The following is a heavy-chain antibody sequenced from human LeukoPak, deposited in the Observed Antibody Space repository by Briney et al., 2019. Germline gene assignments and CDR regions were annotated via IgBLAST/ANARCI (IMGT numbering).Heavy chain of an antibody. Sequence: GGSLRLSCAASGFTFSSYSMNWVRQAPGKGLEWVSSISSSSSYIYHADSVKGRFTISRDNAKNSLYLQMNSLRAEDTAVYYCASFTWIQLDWGQGTLVTVSS. D-gene: IGHD5-18*01. V-gene: IGHV3-21*01. J-gene: IGHJ4*02. CDR2: ISSSSSYI. CDR3: ASFTWIQLD. CDR1: GFTFSSYS.